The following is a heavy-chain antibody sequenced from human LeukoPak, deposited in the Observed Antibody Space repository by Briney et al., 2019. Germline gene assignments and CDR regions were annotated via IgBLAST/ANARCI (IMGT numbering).Heavy chain of an antibody. CDR3: AREPRDYDILTGHLRVAFDI. CDR1: GGSINSGNYY. J-gene: IGHJ3*02. D-gene: IGHD3-9*01. V-gene: IGHV4-61*02. CDR2: IYTSGST. Sequence: SQTLSLTCTVSGGSINSGNYYWSWIGQPAGKGLEWIGRIYTSGSTNYNPSLKSRVTISVDTSKNQFSLKLSSVTAADTAVYYCAREPRDYDILTGHLRVAFDIWGQGTMVTVSS.